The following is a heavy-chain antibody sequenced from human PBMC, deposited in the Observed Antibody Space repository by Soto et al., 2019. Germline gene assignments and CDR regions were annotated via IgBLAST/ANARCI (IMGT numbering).Heavy chain of an antibody. CDR2: INAGNGNT. V-gene: IGHV1-3*01. CDR1: GYTFTSYA. D-gene: IGHD6-19*01. Sequence: GASVKVSCKASGYTFTSYAMHWVRQAPGQRLEWMGWINAGNGNTKYSQKFQGRVTITRDTSASTAYMELSSLRSEDTAVYYCAREIEQWLITNAFDIWGQGTMVTVSS. J-gene: IGHJ3*02. CDR3: AREIEQWLITNAFDI.